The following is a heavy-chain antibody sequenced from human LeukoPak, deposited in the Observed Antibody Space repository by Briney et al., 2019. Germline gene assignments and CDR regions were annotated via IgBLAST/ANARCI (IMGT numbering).Heavy chain of an antibody. CDR3: AKGQEVATITNLDY. D-gene: IGHD5-24*01. V-gene: IGHV3-23*01. J-gene: IGHJ4*02. CDR1: GFTFSSYA. Sequence: GGSLRLSCAASGFTFSSYAMSWVRQAPGKGLEWVSAISGSGGGTYYADSVKGRFTISRDNSKNTLYLQMNSLRAEDTAVYYCAKGQEVATITNLDYWGQGTLVTVSS. CDR2: ISGSGGGT.